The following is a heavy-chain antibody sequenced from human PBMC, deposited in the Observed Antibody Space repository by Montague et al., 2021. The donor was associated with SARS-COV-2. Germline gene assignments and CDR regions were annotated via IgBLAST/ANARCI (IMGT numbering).Heavy chain of an antibody. Sequence: SETLSLTCTVSGGSINSSYWTWIRQSPGKGLEWIGEINHSGSTNYSPSLESRVAISVDTSKNQFSLKLNSVTAADTAIYYCARATVDINMILVVITSVNHYFDSWGQGTLVTVSP. J-gene: IGHJ4*02. CDR3: ARATVDINMILVVITSVNHYFDS. V-gene: IGHV4-34*01. CDR2: INHSGST. D-gene: IGHD3-22*01. CDR1: GGSINSSY.